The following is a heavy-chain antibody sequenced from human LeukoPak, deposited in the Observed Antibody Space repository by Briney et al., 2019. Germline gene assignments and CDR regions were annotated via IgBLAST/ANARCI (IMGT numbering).Heavy chain of an antibody. D-gene: IGHD1/OR15-1a*01. CDR3: AGGVAAGTNWFDP. J-gene: IGHJ5*02. CDR2: INPSGGST. Sequence: ASVKVSCKASGYTFTSYYMHWVRQAPGQGLEWMGIINPSGGSTSYPQKFQGRVTMTRDTSTSTVYMELSSLRSGDTAVYYCAGGVAAGTNWFDPWGQGTLVTVSS. CDR1: GYTFTSYY. V-gene: IGHV1-46*01.